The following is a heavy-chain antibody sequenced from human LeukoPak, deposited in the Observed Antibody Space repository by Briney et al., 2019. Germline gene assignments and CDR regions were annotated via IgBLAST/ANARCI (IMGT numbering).Heavy chain of an antibody. J-gene: IGHJ4*02. CDR1: GYTFTSYG. Sequence: PVKVSCKASGYTFTSYGISWVRQAPGQGLEWVGWISAYNGNTNYAQKLQGRVTMTTDTSTSTAYMELRSLRSDDTAVYYCARDPNYYDCSGYGTGGVDGSWGQGTLLTVSS. CDR3: ARDPNYYDCSGYGTGGVDGS. D-gene: IGHD3-22*01. V-gene: IGHV1-18*01. CDR2: ISAYNGNT.